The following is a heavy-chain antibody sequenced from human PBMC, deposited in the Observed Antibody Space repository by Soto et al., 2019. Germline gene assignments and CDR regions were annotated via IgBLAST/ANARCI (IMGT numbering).Heavy chain of an antibody. CDR1: GGSISTGGYY. Sequence: SETLSLTCAVSGGSISTGGYYWYWIRQHPGTGLEYIGYIYYSGSTYYNPSLKSRVTIAVDTSKNQFSLKLSSVTAADTALYYCATNGDYYDGSGPKYSQHWGQGTLVTVSS. CDR3: ATNGDYYDGSGPKYSQH. CDR2: IYYSGST. D-gene: IGHD3-22*01. J-gene: IGHJ1*01. V-gene: IGHV4-31*11.